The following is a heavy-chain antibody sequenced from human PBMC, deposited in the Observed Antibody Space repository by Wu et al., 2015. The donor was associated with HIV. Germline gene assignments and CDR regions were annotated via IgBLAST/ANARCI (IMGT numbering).Heavy chain of an antibody. CDR2: ISAYNGNT. D-gene: IGHD4-23*01. CDR1: GYTFTNYG. V-gene: IGHV1-18*01. Sequence: QVQLVQSGAEMKKPGASVKVSCKASGYTFTNYGIIWVRQAPGQGLEWMGWISAYNGNTNYAQMLQGRVTMTTDTSTSTAYMELRSLRSEDTAVYFCVTVSKWELLNSRGYYFDFWGQGTLVTVSS. J-gene: IGHJ4*02. CDR3: VTVSKWELLNSRGYYFDF.